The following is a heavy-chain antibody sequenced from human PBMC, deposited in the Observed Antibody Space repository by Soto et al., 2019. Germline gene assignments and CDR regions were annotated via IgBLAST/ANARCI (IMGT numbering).Heavy chain of an antibody. J-gene: IGHJ4*02. Sequence: SQTMSLTCTVSGGSISSYYWSWILQPTGKGLEWIGYIYYSGSTNYNPSVEGRFTTSSDIPKNTVSLQMGGLRAEDSAVYYCARGPGLGQPDQRVIDHWGQGTLVTVSS. CDR1: GGSISSYY. CDR2: IYYSGST. CDR3: ARGPGLGQPDQRVIDH. V-gene: IGHV4-59*12. D-gene: IGHD3-22*01.